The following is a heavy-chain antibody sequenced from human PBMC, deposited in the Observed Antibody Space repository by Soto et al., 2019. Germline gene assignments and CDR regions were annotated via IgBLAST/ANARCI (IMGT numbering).Heavy chain of an antibody. Sequence: ETLSLTCTVSGGCISRYYWSWIRQPPGKGLEWIGDIYYSGSTNYNPSLKSRVTISVDTSKNQFSLKLSSVTAADTAVYYCAREMRYSSSWYFFDYWGQGTLVTVSS. CDR2: IYYSGST. V-gene: IGHV4-59*01. J-gene: IGHJ4*02. D-gene: IGHD6-13*01. CDR3: AREMRYSSSWYFFDY. CDR1: GGCISRYY.